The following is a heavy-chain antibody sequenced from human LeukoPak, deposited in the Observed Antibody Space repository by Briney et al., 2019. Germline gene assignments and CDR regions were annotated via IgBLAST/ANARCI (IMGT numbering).Heavy chain of an antibody. CDR2: IRYDGSNK. V-gene: IGHV3-30*02. CDR1: GFTFSSYG. J-gene: IGHJ4*02. D-gene: IGHD2-21*02. CDR3: AKDSSGDYDGENDC. Sequence: PGGSLRLSCAASGFTFSSYGMHWVRQAPGKGLEGVAFIRYDGSNKYYADSVKGRFTISRDNSKKTLYLQMNSLRAEDTAVYYCAKDSSGDYDGENDCWGQGTLVTVSS.